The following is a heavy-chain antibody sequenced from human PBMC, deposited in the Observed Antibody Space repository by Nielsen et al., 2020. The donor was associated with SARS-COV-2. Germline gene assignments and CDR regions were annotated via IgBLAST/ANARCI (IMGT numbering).Heavy chain of an antibody. CDR3: VKTPRGAVAGTGWFDP. D-gene: IGHD6-19*01. V-gene: IGHV3-64D*09. Sequence: GGSLRLSCSASGFTFSSYAMHWVRQAPGKGLEYVSAISSNGGSTYYADSVKGRFTISRDNSKNTLYLQMSSLRAEDTAVYYCVKTPRGAVAGTGWFDPWGQGTLVTVSS. CDR1: GFTFSSYA. J-gene: IGHJ5*02. CDR2: ISSNGGST.